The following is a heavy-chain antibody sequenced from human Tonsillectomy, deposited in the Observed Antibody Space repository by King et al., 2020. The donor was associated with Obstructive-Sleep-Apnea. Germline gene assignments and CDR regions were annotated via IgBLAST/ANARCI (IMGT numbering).Heavy chain of an antibody. CDR3: ARDQGGRDGYNPIDY. J-gene: IGHJ4*02. CDR2: IWYDGSNK. Sequence: VQLVESGGGVVQPGRSLRLSCAASGFTFSSYGMHWVRQAPGKGLEWVAVIWYDGSNKYYADSVKGRFTISRDNSKNTRYLQMNSLRAEDTAVYYCARDQGGRDGYNPIDYWGQGTLVTVSS. CDR1: GFTFSSYG. D-gene: IGHD5-24*01. V-gene: IGHV3-33*01.